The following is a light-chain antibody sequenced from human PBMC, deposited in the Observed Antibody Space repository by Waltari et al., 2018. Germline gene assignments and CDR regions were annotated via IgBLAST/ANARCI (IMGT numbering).Light chain of an antibody. J-gene: IGKJ1*01. CDR3: QQYNNWPWT. CDR1: QGVSTS. V-gene: IGKV3-15*01. Sequence: EIVMTQSPATLSVSPGERATLSCRASQGVSTSLGWYQQKPGQAPRLLIYDASIRATGIPARFSGSGSGTEFTLTISSTQSEDFAVYYCQQYNNWPWTFGQGTKVDVK. CDR2: DAS.